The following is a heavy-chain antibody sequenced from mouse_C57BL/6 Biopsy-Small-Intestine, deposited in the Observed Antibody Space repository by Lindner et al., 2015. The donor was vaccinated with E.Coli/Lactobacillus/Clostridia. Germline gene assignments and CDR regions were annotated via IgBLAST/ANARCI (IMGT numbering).Heavy chain of an antibody. CDR3: ARRVTTVNWYFDV. CDR1: GYTFTSYW. CDR2: INPSSGYT. Sequence: VQLQESGAELAKPGASVKLSCKASGYTFTSYWMHWVNQRPGQGLEWIGYINPSSGYTKYNQKFKDKATLTADKSSSTAYMQLSSLTYEDSAVYYCARRVTTVNWYFDVWGTGTTVTVSS. V-gene: IGHV1-7*01. D-gene: IGHD1-1*01. J-gene: IGHJ1*03.